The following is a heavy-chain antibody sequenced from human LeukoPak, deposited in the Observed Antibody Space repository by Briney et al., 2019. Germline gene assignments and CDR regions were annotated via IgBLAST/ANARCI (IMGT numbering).Heavy chain of an antibody. J-gene: IGHJ4*02. CDR2: ISGSGGST. D-gene: IGHD5-18*01. CDR1: GFTFSSCA. CDR3: ARDGDTAMVTRPDYFDY. V-gene: IGHV3-23*01. Sequence: GGSLRLSCAASGFTFSSCAMSWVRQAPGKGLEWVSAISGSGGSTYYADSVKGRFTISRDNAKNSLYLQMNSLRAEDTAVYYCARDGDTAMVTRPDYFDYWGQGTLVTVSS.